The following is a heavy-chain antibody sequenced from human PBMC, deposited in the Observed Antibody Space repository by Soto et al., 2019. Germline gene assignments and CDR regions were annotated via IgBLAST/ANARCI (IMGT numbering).Heavy chain of an antibody. CDR2: INPNSGGT. CDR1: GYTFTGYY. CDR3: AISVSSCSSTSCYSYYYYYMDV. J-gene: IGHJ6*03. V-gene: IGHV1-2*02. Sequence: ASVKVSCKASGYTFTGYYMHWVRQAPGQGLEWMGWINPNSGGTNYAQKFQGRVTMTRNTSISTAYMELSSLRSEDTAVYYCAISVSSCSSTSCYSYYYYYMDVWGKGTTVTVSS. D-gene: IGHD2-2*01.